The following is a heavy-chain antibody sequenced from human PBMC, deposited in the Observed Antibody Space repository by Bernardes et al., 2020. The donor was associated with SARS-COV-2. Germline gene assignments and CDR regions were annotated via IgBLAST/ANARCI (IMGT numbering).Heavy chain of an antibody. CDR2: ISSSGSTI. CDR1: GFTFSDYY. J-gene: IGHJ6*02. Sequence: GGSLRLSCAASGFTFSDYYMSWIRQAPGKGLEWVSYISSSGSTIYYADSVKGRFTISRDNAKNSLYLQMNSLRDEDTAVYYCARDLIVATTYYYGMDVWGQGTTVTVSS. D-gene: IGHD5-12*01. CDR3: ARDLIVATTYYYGMDV. V-gene: IGHV3-11*01.